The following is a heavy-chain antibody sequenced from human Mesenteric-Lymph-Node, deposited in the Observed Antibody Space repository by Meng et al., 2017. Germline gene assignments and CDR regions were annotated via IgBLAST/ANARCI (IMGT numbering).Heavy chain of an antibody. V-gene: IGHV3-48*03. Sequence: GESLKISCAASGFTFSSYEMNWVRQAPGKGLEWVSYISSSGSTIYYADSVKGRFTISRDNAKNSLYLQRNSLRAEDTAVYYCAREGWEEGRGRGMYYWGQGTLVTVSS. CDR2: ISSSGSTI. J-gene: IGHJ4*02. D-gene: IGHD1-26*01. CDR3: AREGWEEGRGRGMYY. CDR1: GFTFSSYE.